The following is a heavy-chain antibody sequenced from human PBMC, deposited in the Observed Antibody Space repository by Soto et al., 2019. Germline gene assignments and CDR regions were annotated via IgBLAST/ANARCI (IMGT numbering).Heavy chain of an antibody. CDR2: ITFRGDYT. D-gene: IGHD1-1*01. Sequence: EVKLLESGGGLVQPGGSLRLSCAASGFTFSSYAMSWVRQAPGKGLEWLAGITFRGDYTYYADSVKGRFTLSTDNSPNRLDLQTSSLTGADTALYYSAKLGTMRVLDYWGQGTLPTVSS. V-gene: IGHV3-23*01. J-gene: IGHJ4*02. CDR3: AKLGTMRVLDY. CDR1: GFTFSSYA.